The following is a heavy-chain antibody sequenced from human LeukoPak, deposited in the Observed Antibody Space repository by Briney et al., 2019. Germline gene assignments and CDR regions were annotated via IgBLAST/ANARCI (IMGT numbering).Heavy chain of an antibody. CDR1: GYTFTGYY. Sequence: ASXXVSCKASGYTFTGYYMHWVRQAPGQGVEWMGWINPNSGGTNYAQKFQGSVTMTRDTSISTAYMELSRLRSDDTAVYYCARGGVVGATDWFDPWGQGTLVTVSS. CDR2: INPNSGGT. J-gene: IGHJ5*02. CDR3: ARGGVVGATDWFDP. V-gene: IGHV1-2*02. D-gene: IGHD1-26*01.